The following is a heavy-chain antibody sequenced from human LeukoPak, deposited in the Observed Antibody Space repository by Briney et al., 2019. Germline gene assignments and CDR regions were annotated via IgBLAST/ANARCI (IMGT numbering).Heavy chain of an antibody. J-gene: IGHJ4*02. V-gene: IGHV3-23*01. Sequence: GGSLRLSCAASGFTFSSYAMSWVRQAPGKGLEWVSAISGSGGSTCYADSVKGRFTISRDNSKNTLYLQMNSLRAEDTAVYYCAKLKVLVVPAATDYWGQGTLVTVSS. D-gene: IGHD2-2*01. CDR1: GFTFSSYA. CDR2: ISGSGGST. CDR3: AKLKVLVVPAATDY.